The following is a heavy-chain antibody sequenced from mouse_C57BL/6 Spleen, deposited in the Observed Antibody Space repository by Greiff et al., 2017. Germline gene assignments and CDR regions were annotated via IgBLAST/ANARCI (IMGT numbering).Heavy chain of an antibody. CDR3: ARAPSTGTNYFDY. J-gene: IGHJ2*01. V-gene: IGHV3-6*01. Sequence: DVKLQESGPGLVKPSQSLSLTCSVTGYSITSGYYWNWIRQFPGNKLEWMGYISYDGSNNYNPSLKNRISITRDTSKNQFFLKLNSVTTEDTATYYCARAPSTGTNYFDYWGQGTTLTVSS. D-gene: IGHD4-1*02. CDR1: GYSITSGYY. CDR2: ISYDGSN.